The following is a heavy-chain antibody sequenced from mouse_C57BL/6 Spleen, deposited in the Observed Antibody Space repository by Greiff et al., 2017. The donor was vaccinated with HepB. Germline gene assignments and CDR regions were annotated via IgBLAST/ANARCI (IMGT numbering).Heavy chain of an antibody. CDR2: IYPGSGST. D-gene: IGHD1-1*01. V-gene: IGHV1-55*01. Sequence: VQLQQPGAELVKPGASVKMSCKASGYTFTSYWITWVKQRPGQGLEWIGDIYPGSGSTNYNEKFKSKATLTVDTSSSTACMQLSSLTSEDSAVYYCARKGPYYGSTSFAYWGQGTLVTVSA. J-gene: IGHJ3*01. CDR3: ARKGPYYGSTSFAY. CDR1: GYTFTSYW.